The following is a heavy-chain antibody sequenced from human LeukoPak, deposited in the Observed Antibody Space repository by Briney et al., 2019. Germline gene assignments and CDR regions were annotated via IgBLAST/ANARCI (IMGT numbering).Heavy chain of an antibody. CDR3: ARVPRWELHYFDY. Sequence: GGSLRLSCAASGFTFSDYYMSWIRQAPGKGLEWVSYISSSGSTIYYADSVKGRFTISRDNAKNSLYLQMNSLRAEDTAVYYCARVPRWELHYFDYWGQGTLVTVSS. J-gene: IGHJ4*02. D-gene: IGHD1-26*01. CDR2: ISSSGSTI. CDR1: GFTFSDYY. V-gene: IGHV3-11*01.